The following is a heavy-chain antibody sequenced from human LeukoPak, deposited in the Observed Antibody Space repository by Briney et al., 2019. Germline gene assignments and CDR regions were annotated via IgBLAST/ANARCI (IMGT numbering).Heavy chain of an antibody. CDR3: ARVGYYASGPFSYFDY. Sequence: PGGSLRLSCAACGFTFSGYAMHWVRQAPGKGLEWVAVISYDGSNEYYADSVKGRFTISRDNSKNTLYLQMNSLSVEDTAVYYCARVGYYASGPFSYFDYWGQGTLVTVSS. V-gene: IGHV3-30-3*01. J-gene: IGHJ4*02. CDR2: ISYDGSNE. D-gene: IGHD3-10*01. CDR1: GFTFSGYA.